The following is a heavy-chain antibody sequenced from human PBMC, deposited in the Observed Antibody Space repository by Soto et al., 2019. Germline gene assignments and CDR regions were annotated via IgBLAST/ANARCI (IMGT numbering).Heavy chain of an antibody. CDR2: VYHTGRT. J-gene: IGHJ6*02. D-gene: IGHD2-15*01. V-gene: IGHV4-61*01. CDR3: ASGALDDVVVVAANPDYYYYYGMDV. CDR1: GGSFKSGSYS. Sequence: SETLSLTCTVSGGSFKSGSYSWSWIRQPPGKGLEWIGYVYHTGRTSYNPSLKSRVSISMDTSKNQFSLNLDSVTAADTAVYYCASGALDDVVVVAANPDYYYYYGMDVWGQGTTVT.